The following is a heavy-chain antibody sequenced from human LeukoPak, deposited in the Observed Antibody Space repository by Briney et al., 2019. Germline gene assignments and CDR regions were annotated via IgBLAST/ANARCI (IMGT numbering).Heavy chain of an antibody. CDR3: AKRFGESYGHFDY. D-gene: IGHD1-26*01. Sequence: GGCLRLSCAASGFTYSSFAMGWVRQAPGKGLEWVSAVTGSGSATDYADFVKGRFTISRDNSKNTLYLQMNSLRAEDTAVYYCAKRFGESYGHFDYWGQGTLVTVSS. CDR2: VTGSGSAT. V-gene: IGHV3-23*01. J-gene: IGHJ4*02. CDR1: GFTYSSFA.